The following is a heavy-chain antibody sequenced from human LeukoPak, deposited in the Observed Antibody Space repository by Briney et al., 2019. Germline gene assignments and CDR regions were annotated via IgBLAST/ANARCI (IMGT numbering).Heavy chain of an antibody. V-gene: IGHV3-43*01. Sequence: ITYYADSVKGRFTISRDNSKNSLYLQMNSLRTEDTALYYCAKDYLVRGYRNYYYYYGMDVWGQGTTVTVSS. D-gene: IGHD3-10*01. CDR3: AKDYLVRGYRNYYYYYGMDV. J-gene: IGHJ6*02. CDR2: IT.